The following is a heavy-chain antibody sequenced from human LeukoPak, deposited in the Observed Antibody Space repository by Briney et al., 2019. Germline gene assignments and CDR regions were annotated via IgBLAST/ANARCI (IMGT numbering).Heavy chain of an antibody. V-gene: IGHV3-48*03. Sequence: PGGSLRLSCAASGFTFSSYEMNWVRQAPGKGLEWVSYISSSGSTIYYADSVKGRFTISRDNAKNSLYLQMNSLRAEDTAVYYCARDIGSYGYKPPEANYWGQGTLVTVSS. CDR2: ISSSGSTI. CDR1: GFTFSSYE. J-gene: IGHJ4*02. D-gene: IGHD5-18*01. CDR3: ARDIGSYGYKPPEANY.